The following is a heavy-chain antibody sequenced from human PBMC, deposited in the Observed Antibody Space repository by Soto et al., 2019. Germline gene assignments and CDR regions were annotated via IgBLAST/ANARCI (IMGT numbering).Heavy chain of an antibody. CDR3: TRPGPYCSSASCPAYRYFAMDV. D-gene: IGHD2-2*01. Sequence: DVQLVESGGGLVKPGGSLRLSCAASGFTFSDYSMNWVRQAPGKGLEWVSSIDSTGTYINYADSVKGRFTISRDNAKNSLDLQMNRLRTEDTAVYYCTRPGPYCSSASCPAYRYFAMDVWGQGTTVTVSS. V-gene: IGHV3-21*01. J-gene: IGHJ6*02. CDR1: GFTFSDYS. CDR2: IDSTGTYI.